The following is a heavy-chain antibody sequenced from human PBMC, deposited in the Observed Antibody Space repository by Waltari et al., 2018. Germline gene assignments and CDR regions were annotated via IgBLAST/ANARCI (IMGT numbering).Heavy chain of an antibody. Sequence: QLQLQESGPGLVKPSETLSLTCTVSGGSISSSSYYWGWIRQSPGKGLEWLGSIYYSGRTSNNPSRKGRVTISVNTSKTQFSPKLSSVTAANTAVYYCARLTYYYDSSGYYYPFFDYWGQGTLVTVSS. CDR2: IYYSGRT. D-gene: IGHD3-22*01. CDR1: GGSISSSSYY. CDR3: ARLTYYYDSSGYYYPFFDY. V-gene: IGHV4-39*07. J-gene: IGHJ4*02.